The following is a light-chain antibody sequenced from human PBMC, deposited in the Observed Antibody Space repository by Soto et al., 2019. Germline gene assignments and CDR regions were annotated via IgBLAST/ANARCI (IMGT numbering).Light chain of an antibody. Sequence: DIHFTQSPSFLSASVGDRVTITCLASQSISSFLTWYQQKAGTATKLLIYAASSLQSGVPSRFSGSGAGTDFTLTISSLQPEDFASYYCQQSFSTPPTFGQGTKVDIK. CDR1: QSISSF. V-gene: IGKV1-39*01. CDR3: QQSFSTPPT. CDR2: AAS. J-gene: IGKJ1*01.